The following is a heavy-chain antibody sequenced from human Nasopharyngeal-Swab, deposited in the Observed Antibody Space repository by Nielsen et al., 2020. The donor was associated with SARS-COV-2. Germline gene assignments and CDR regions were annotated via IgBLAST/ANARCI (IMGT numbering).Heavy chain of an antibody. CDR2: IDWGDDK. D-gene: IGHD2-15*01. J-gene: IGHJ3*02. CDR1: GFSLSTSGMR. Sequence: KPTQTLTLTCTFSGFSLSTSGMRVNWIRQPPGKALEWLALIDWGDDKYYSTSLKTRLTISKDSSKDEVVLTMTNMDPVDTATYYCARSGDCSGGRCNDAFDIWGQGTMVTVSS. V-gene: IGHV2-70*01. CDR3: ARSGDCSGGRCNDAFDI.